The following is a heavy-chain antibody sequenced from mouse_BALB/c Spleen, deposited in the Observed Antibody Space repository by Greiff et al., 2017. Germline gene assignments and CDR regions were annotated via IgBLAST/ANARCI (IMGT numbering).Heavy chain of an antibody. CDR1: GYTFTSYT. Sequence: VQLQQSGAALARPGASVKMSCKASGYTFTSYTMHWGKKRPGQGLEWIGYINPSSGYTNYNQKFKDKATLTADKSSSTAYMQLSSLTSEDSAVYYCARDYRYDDDSYWYFDVWGAGTTVTVSS. CDR2: INPSSGYT. V-gene: IGHV1-4*01. J-gene: IGHJ1*01. CDR3: ARDYRYDDDSYWYFDV. D-gene: IGHD2-14*01.